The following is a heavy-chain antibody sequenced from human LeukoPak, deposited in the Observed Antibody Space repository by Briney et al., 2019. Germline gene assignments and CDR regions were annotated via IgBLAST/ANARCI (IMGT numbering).Heavy chain of an antibody. CDR3: ARAEQQLAWAFDI. D-gene: IGHD6-13*01. Sequence: SVKVSCKASGGTFSSYAISWVRQAPGQGLEWMGGIIPIFGTANYAQKFQGRVTITTDESTSTAYMELSSLRSEDTAVYYCARAEQQLAWAFDIWDQGTMVTVSS. CDR2: IIPIFGTA. J-gene: IGHJ3*02. CDR1: GGTFSSYA. V-gene: IGHV1-69*05.